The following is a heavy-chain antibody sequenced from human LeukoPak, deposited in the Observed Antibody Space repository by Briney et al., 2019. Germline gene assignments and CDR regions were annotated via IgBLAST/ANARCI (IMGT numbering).Heavy chain of an antibody. V-gene: IGHV3-30*04. D-gene: IGHD5-24*01. J-gene: IGHJ4*02. CDR1: GFTFSNYA. Sequence: GGSLRLSCAASGFTFSNYAIHWVRQAPGKGLEWVSVISYDGTNKYYADSVKGRFTISRDNSKNTLYLQMNSLKTEDTALYYCARQMATIDGILDYWGQGTLVIVSS. CDR3: ARQMATIDGILDY. CDR2: ISYDGTNK.